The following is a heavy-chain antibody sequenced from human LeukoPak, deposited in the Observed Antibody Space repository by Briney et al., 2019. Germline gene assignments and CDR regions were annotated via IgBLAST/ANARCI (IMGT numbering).Heavy chain of an antibody. D-gene: IGHD2-2*01. J-gene: IGHJ4*02. CDR2: ISSSGRTI. V-gene: IGHV3-11*04. CDR1: GFTFSDYY. CDR3: ARADCSSSSCYELDY. Sequence: GESLKISCAGSGFTFSDYYMSWIRQAPGKGLEWVSYISSSGRTIYYADSVKGRFTISRDNANNSLYLQMNSLRAEDTAVYYCARADCSSSSCYELDYWGQGTLVTVSS.